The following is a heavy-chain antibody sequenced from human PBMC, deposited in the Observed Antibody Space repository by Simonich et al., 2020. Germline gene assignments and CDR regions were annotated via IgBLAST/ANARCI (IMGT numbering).Heavy chain of an antibody. CDR3: ARGPRWTGDDAFDI. V-gene: IGHV1-2*02. CDR2: INPNSGGT. CDR1: GYTFTGYY. J-gene: IGHJ3*02. D-gene: IGHD7-27*01. Sequence: QVQLVQTGAEGKKPGASVKVSCKASGYTFTGYYMHWGRQAPGQGLEWRGGINPNSGGTNYAQKLQGRVTMTRDTSISTAYMELSRLRSDDTAVYYCARGPRWTGDDAFDIWGQGTMVTVSS.